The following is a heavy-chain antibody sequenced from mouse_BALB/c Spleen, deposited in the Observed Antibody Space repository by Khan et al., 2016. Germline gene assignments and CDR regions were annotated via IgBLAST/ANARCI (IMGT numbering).Heavy chain of an antibody. CDR1: GYTLTNYG. J-gene: IGHJ3*01. Sequence: QIQLVQSGPELKKPGETVKISCKASGYTLTNYGMNWVKQAPGKGLKWMGWINTNTGEPTYAEEFKGRFAFSLETSARTAYLQINNLKNEDTATYFCAEDYYGSNWFAYWGQGTLVTVSA. CDR3: AEDYYGSNWFAY. D-gene: IGHD1-1*01. CDR2: INTNTGEP. V-gene: IGHV9-3*02.